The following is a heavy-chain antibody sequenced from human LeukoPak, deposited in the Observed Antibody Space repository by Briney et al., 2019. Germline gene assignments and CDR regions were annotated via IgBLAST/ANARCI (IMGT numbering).Heavy chain of an antibody. J-gene: IGHJ6*02. CDR1: EFTFSTFW. CDR2: IKQDGSEK. Sequence: AGGSLRLSCAASEFTFSTFWMNWVRQAPGKGLEWVANIKQDGSEKYYVDSVKGRFTISRDNAKNSLYLQMNSLRVEDTAVYYCASGNAMDVWGQGTTVTVSS. CDR3: ASGNAMDV. V-gene: IGHV3-7*02.